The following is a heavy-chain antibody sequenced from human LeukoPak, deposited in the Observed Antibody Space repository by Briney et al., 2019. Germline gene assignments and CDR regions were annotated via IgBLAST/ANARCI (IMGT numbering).Heavy chain of an antibody. CDR1: RFTVSNNH. D-gene: IGHD6-19*01. CDR3: ARASRWLAFDN. Sequence: GGSLRLSCVASRFTVSNNHMNWVRQAPGKGLEWVSVIYNGDNTYYADSVQGRFTISKDNSKNTLYLQMNSLRPEDAAVYFCARASRWLAFDNWGQGTLVTVSS. J-gene: IGHJ4*02. CDR2: IYNGDNT. V-gene: IGHV3-66*01.